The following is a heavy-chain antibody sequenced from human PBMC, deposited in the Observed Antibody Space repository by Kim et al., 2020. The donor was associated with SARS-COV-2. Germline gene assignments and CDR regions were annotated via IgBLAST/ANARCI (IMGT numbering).Heavy chain of an antibody. D-gene: IGHD5-12*01. J-gene: IGHJ5*02. V-gene: IGHV4-59*13. CDR3: ARDIVATMRLNEPTRGWWFDP. CDR2: IYYSGST. Sequence: SETLSLTCTVSGGSISSYYWSWIRQPPGKGLEWIGYIYYSGSTNYNPSLKSRVTISVDTSKNQFSLKLSSVTAADTAVYYCARDIVATMRLNEPTRGWWFDPWGQGTLVTVSS. CDR1: GGSISSYY.